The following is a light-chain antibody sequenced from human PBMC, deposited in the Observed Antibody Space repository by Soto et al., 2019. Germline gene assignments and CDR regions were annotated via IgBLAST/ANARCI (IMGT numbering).Light chain of an antibody. CDR3: QQLNSDPPEGT. J-gene: IGKJ5*01. V-gene: IGKV1-5*03. CDR2: KAS. Sequence: TKNYRASQSISSWLAWYQQKPGKAPKLLIYKASSLESGVPSRFSGSRSGTEFNLTISSVQPEDFATYYCQQLNSDPPEGTFGEGTRLEIK. CDR1: QSISSW.